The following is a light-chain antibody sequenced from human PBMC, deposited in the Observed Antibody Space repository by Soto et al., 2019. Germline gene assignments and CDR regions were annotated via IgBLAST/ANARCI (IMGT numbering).Light chain of an antibody. J-gene: IGKJ4*01. CDR1: QSVSSY. CDR2: DAS. V-gene: IGKV3-11*01. Sequence: EIVLTQSPATLSLSPGERATLSCRASQSVSSYLAWYQQKPGQAPRLLMSDASNRATGIPARFSGSESGTDFTLTISSLEPEDFAVYYCQQRSSCPLTFGGGTKVDIK. CDR3: QQRSSCPLT.